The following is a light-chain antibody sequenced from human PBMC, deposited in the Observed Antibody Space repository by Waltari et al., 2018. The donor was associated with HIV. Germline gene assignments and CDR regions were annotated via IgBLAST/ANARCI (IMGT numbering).Light chain of an antibody. Sequence: QPVLTQSSSASASLGSSVKLTCTLSSWHRSYIIAWPQQQPGKAPRYLMKLEGSGSYNKGSGIPDRFSGSSSGADRYLTISNLQSEDEADYYCETWDSNTHKVVFGGGTKLTVL. CDR1: SWHRSYI. CDR2: LEGSGSY. J-gene: IGLJ2*01. V-gene: IGLV4-60*03. CDR3: ETWDSNTHKVV.